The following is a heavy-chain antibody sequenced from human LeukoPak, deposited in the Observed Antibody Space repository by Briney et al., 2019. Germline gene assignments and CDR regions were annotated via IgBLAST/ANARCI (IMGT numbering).Heavy chain of an antibody. V-gene: IGHV3-48*03. Sequence: PGGPLRLSCTTSSFSFSDFDMNWLRQAPGKGLEWISYINFSGSTITYADSVKGRFIISRDNAKNSLYLQLNSLRAEDTSVYYCARENPYADFWGQGTLVTVSS. CDR1: SFSFSDFD. J-gene: IGHJ4*02. D-gene: IGHD2/OR15-2a*01. CDR3: ARENPYADF. CDR2: INFSGSTI.